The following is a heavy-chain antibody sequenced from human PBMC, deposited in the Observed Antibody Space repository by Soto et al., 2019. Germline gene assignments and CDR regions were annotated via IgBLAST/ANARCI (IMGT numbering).Heavy chain of an antibody. J-gene: IGHJ3*02. CDR2: ISCDGSNK. Sequence: GGSLRLSCAASGFTFSSYAMHWVRQAPGKGLEWVAVISCDGSNKYYADSVKGRFTISRDNSKNTLYLQMNSLRAEDTAVYYCARDKSHYSDSSGYRSRYAFDIWGQGTMVTVSS. CDR3: ARDKSHYSDSSGYRSRYAFDI. D-gene: IGHD3-22*01. CDR1: GFTFSSYA. V-gene: IGHV3-30-3*01.